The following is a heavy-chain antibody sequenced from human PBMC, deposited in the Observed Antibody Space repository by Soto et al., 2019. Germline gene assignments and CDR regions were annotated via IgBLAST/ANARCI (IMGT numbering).Heavy chain of an antibody. D-gene: IGHD5-18*01. CDR1: GFTFTSYG. Sequence: GGSLTLSSAASGFTFTSYGTHWVRQAPGKGLEWVAVISSDGSNKYDADTVKERFTSSRDNSKNTLYLQMNSLRAEDTAVYYCAKDAGVQLWLRTYYYYGMDVWGQGTTVTVSS. CDR2: ISSDGSNK. V-gene: IGHV3-30*18. J-gene: IGHJ6*02. CDR3: AKDAGVQLWLRTYYYYGMDV.